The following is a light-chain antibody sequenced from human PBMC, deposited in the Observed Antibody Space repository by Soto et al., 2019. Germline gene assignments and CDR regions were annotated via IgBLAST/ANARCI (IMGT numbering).Light chain of an antibody. J-gene: IGLJ2*01. CDR3: SSYTSTSSVT. V-gene: IGLV2-14*01. CDR1: SSDVGGYNY. CDR2: DVT. Sequence: QSVLTQPASVSGSPGQSITISCTGTSSDVGGYNYVSWYQRHPGKAPKLMIYDVTNRPSGVSNRFSGSKSGNTDSLTISGLQAEDEADYYCSSYTSTSSVTFGGGTKVTVL.